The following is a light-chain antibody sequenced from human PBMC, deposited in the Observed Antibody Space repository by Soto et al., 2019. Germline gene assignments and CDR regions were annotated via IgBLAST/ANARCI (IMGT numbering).Light chain of an antibody. Sequence: EIVMTQSPATLSVSPGERVTLSCRASQRINSNLAWYQQKPGQAPRLLIYGASTRATGIPVRFSGTGSGTEFTLAIGSLQSEDFAVYYCQQYDDWPFTFGPGTKVGIK. J-gene: IGKJ3*01. CDR3: QQYDDWPFT. V-gene: IGKV3-15*01. CDR1: QRINSN. CDR2: GAS.